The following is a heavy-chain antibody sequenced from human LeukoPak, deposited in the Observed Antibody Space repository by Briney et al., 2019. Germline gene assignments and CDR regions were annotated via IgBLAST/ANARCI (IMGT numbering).Heavy chain of an antibody. CDR2: IGTARDT. J-gene: IGHJ4*02. Sequence: GSLRLSCAASGFTFSSYDMHWVRQATGKGLEWVSAIGTARDTYYPGSVKGRFTISRENAKNSLYLQMNSLRAGDTAVYYCARVHTGYSSSWYDYWGQGTLVTVSS. CDR1: GFTFSSYD. D-gene: IGHD6-13*01. CDR3: ARVHTGYSSSWYDY. V-gene: IGHV3-13*01.